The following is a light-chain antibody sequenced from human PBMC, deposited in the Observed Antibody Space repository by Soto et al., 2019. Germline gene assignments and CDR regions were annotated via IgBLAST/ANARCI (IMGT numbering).Light chain of an antibody. V-gene: IGKV3-15*01. J-gene: IGKJ2*01. CDR2: GAS. Sequence: EIVMTQSPATLSVSPGEGATLSCRASQSVSSNLAWYQQKPGQAPRHLIYGASTRATGIPARFSGSRSGTEFTLTINSLQSEDFAVYYCQQYNNWPPYTFGQGTKLEIK. CDR1: QSVSSN. CDR3: QQYNNWPPYT.